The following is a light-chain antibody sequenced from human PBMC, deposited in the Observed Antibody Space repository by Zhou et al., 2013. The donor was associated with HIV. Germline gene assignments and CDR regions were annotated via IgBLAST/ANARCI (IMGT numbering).Light chain of an antibody. CDR2: AAS. V-gene: IGKV1-9*01. J-gene: IGKJ3*01. CDR3: QQLNYYQGGT. Sequence: IQLTQSPSSLSPSVGDRVSITCRASQDISNYLAWYQQKPGQAPKLLIYAASTLQSGVPSRFSGSGSGTDFTLTINSLQPEDFATYYCQQLNYYQGGTFGPGTKVDVK. CDR1: QDISNY.